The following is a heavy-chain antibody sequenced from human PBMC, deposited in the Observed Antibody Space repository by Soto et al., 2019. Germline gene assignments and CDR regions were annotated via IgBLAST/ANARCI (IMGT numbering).Heavy chain of an antibody. CDR1: GYTFTRYG. D-gene: IGHD3-16*01. J-gene: IGHJ6*02. CDR2: INTYNGNT. Sequence: QVQLVQSGAEVKNPGASVKVSCKASGYTFTRYGIGWARQAPGKGLEWMGWINTYNGNTNYAPNVQGTVTLTTDTSTRTAYMALRSLRSTDTAIYYCAMVDVYVTPSPQDVWGQGTTVIVSS. CDR3: AMVDVYVTPSPQDV. V-gene: IGHV1-18*01.